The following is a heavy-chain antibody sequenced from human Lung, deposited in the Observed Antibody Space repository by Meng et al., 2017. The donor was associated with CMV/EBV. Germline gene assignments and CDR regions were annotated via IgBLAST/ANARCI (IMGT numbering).Heavy chain of an antibody. Sequence: GSLRLXXTVSDDSISSRSYYWGWIRQPPGKGLEWIGSIYYSGNTYYNPSLKSRVTISVDTSKNQFSLKLSSVTAADTAVYYCARINIASRRAIDYWGQGXLVTVSS. V-gene: IGHV4-39*07. CDR3: ARINIASRRAIDY. CDR1: DDSISSRSYY. CDR2: IYYSGNT. J-gene: IGHJ4*02. D-gene: IGHD6-6*01.